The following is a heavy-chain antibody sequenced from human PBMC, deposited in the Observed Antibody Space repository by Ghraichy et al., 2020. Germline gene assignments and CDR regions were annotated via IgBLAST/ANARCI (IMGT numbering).Heavy chain of an antibody. CDR3: ARDWQHILVMTTPPDAFDG. V-gene: IGHV1-2*02. J-gene: IGHJ3*01. Sequence: ASVKVSCKASGYTFTGYYIHWVRQAPGQGLEYMGWINPNSGDTKYAHKFQGRVTMTRDTSISTAYMDLSRLTSEDTAVYFCARDWQHILVMTTPPDAFDGWGNGTLFTVS. CDR1: GYTFTGYY. D-gene: IGHD2-21*02. CDR2: INPNSGDT.